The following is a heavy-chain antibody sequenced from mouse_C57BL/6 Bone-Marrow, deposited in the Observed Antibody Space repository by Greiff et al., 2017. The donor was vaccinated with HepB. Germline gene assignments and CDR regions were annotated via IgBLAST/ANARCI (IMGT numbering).Heavy chain of an antibody. CDR1: GYTFTSYW. Sequence: QVQLQQPGAELVKPGASVKLSCKASGYTFTSYWMHWVKQRPGQGLEWIGMIHPNSGSTNYNEKFKSKATLTVDKSSSTAYMQLSSLTSEDSAVYYCARWGGSSSYAMDYWGQGTSVTVSS. D-gene: IGHD1-1*01. CDR2: IHPNSGST. CDR3: ARWGGSSSYAMDY. J-gene: IGHJ4*01. V-gene: IGHV1-64*01.